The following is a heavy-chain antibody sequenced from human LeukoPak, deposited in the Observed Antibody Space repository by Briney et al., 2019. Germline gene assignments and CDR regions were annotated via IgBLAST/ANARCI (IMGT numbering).Heavy chain of an antibody. CDR1: GLTVSSNY. CDR3: ARTVVGAAHDAFDI. Sequence: AGSLRLTCAASGLTVSSNYRSWVRQAPGKGPEWVSIIVSSGTTYYKHSVKGRFTISRDNSKNTLYLQLNCLRAEDTAVYYCARTVVGAAHDAFDIWGLGGMVTVCS. CDR2: IVSSGTT. V-gene: IGHV3-53*01. J-gene: IGHJ3*02. D-gene: IGHD2-15*01.